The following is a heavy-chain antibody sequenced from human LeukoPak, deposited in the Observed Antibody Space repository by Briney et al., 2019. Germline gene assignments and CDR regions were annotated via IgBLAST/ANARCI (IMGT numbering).Heavy chain of an antibody. D-gene: IGHD6-13*01. J-gene: IGHJ4*02. CDR3: ARSGGKYSSSRTDGVY. V-gene: IGHV1-69*05. CDR2: IIPIFGTA. CDR1: GGTFSSYA. Sequence: ASVKVSCKASGGTFSSYAISWVRQAPGQGLEWMGGIIPIFGTANYAQKFQGRVTITTDESTSTAYMELSSLRSEDTAVYYCARSGGKYSSSRTDGVYWGQGTLVTVSS.